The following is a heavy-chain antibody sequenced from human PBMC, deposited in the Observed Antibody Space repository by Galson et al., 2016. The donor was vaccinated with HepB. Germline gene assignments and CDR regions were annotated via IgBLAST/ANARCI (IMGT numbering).Heavy chain of an antibody. CDR2: IYPGDSDI. J-gene: IGHJ6*03. Sequence: QSGAEVKKPGESLEISCEGSGYIFSNYWVVWVCQVAGKGLEWMGIIYPGDSDIRYSPSFQGLVTISADKSIDTAYLRWSSLKASDTAMYYCARALNYYYYMDVWGNGTTVTVSS. CDR1: GYIFSNYW. CDR3: ARALNYYYYMDV. V-gene: IGHV5-51*01.